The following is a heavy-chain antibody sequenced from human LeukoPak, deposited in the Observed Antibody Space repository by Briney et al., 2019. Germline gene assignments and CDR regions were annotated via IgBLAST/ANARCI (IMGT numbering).Heavy chain of an antibody. Sequence: SETLSLTGTGSGGSISAYYWGWIRQTPGKGQQWIGYILYSGTTTNYNPSLKSRVTISVDTSKNQFSLKLSSVTDADTAVYYCARVGDWNDLVYWGQGTLVTVSS. V-gene: IGHV4-59*01. J-gene: IGHJ4*02. CDR3: ARVGDWNDLVY. CDR1: GGSISAYY. CDR2: ILYSGTT. D-gene: IGHD1-1*01.